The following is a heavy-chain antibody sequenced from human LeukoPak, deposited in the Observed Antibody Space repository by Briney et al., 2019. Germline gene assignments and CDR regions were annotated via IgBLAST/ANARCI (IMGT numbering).Heavy chain of an antibody. D-gene: IGHD3-16*01. CDR2: IKFDGSDK. Sequence: GGSLRLSCAASGFTFSNYWMSWVRQAPGKGLEWVANIKFDGSDKFYVDSVKGRFTISRDNAKNLLYLQMNSLRAEDTAVYYCARDQGGGVLDIWGQGTMVTVSS. J-gene: IGHJ3*02. CDR3: ARDQGGGVLDI. CDR1: GFTFSNYW. V-gene: IGHV3-7*01.